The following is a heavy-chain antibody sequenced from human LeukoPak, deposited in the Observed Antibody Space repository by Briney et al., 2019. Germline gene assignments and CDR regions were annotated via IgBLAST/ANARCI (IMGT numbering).Heavy chain of an antibody. CDR1: GGSFSGYY. D-gene: IGHD3-9*01. Sequence: SETLSLTCAVYGGSFSGYYWSWIRQPPGKGLEWIGEINHSGSTNYNPSLKSRVTISVDTSKNQFSLKLSSVTAADTAVYYCARDRWDILTGYYNNYYYYYMDVWGKGTTVTISS. CDR3: ARDRWDILTGYYNNYYYYYMDV. CDR2: INHSGST. V-gene: IGHV4-34*01. J-gene: IGHJ6*03.